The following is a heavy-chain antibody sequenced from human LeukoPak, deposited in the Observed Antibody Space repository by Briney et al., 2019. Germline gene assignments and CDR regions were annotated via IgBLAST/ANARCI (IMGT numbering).Heavy chain of an antibody. Sequence: SETLSLTCIVSNYSISSDYYWGWIRQPPGKGLEWIGSIHHSGRTYYSPSLESRVTISVDTSKNHFSLKLNSVTAADTAVYYCASDRIEVDAFDIWGQGTMVTVSS. CDR2: IHHSGRT. D-gene: IGHD2-15*01. CDR1: NYSISSDYY. CDR3: ASDRIEVDAFDI. V-gene: IGHV4-38-2*02. J-gene: IGHJ3*02.